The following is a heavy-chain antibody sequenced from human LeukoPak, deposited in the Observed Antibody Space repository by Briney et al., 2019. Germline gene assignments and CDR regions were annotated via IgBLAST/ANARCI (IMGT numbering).Heavy chain of an antibody. J-gene: IGHJ4*02. CDR3: AKGLRERAADGPFDY. CDR1: GFTFSNYA. D-gene: IGHD6-13*01. V-gene: IGHV3-23*01. CDR2: ISGSGGST. Sequence: PGGSLRLSCAASGFTFSNYAMSWVRQAPGKGLEWVSLISGSGGSTFYADSVKGRFTISRDNSKNTLYLQMNSLRAEDTAVYYCAKGLRERAADGPFDYWGQGTLVTVSS.